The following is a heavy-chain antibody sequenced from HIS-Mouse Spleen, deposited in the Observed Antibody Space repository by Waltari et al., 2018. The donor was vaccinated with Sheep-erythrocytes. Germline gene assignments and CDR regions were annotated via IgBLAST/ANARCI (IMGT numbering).Heavy chain of an antibody. CDR2: IYYSGGT. V-gene: IGHV4-39*01. Sequence: QLQLQESGPGLVKPSETLSLTCTVSGGSISSSSYYWGWIRQPPGKGLEWIGSIYYSGGTYYNQPLKSRVTISVDTSKNQFSLKLSSVTAADTAVYYCARHKDTAMVHFDYWGQGTLVTVSS. J-gene: IGHJ4*02. CDR3: ARHKDTAMVHFDY. CDR1: GGSISSSSYY. D-gene: IGHD5-18*01.